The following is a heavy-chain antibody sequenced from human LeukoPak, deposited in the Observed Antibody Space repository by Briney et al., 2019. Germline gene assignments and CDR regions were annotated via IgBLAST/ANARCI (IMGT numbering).Heavy chain of an antibody. CDR1: GGTFSSYA. CDR3: ARTYSSGWYGYY. J-gene: IGHJ4*02. D-gene: IGHD6-19*01. V-gene: IGHV1-69*13. Sequence: ASVKVSCKASGGTFSSYAISWVRQAPGQGLEWMGGIIPIFGTANYAQKFQGRVTIAADESTSTAYMELSSLRSEDTAVYYCARTYSSGWYGYYWGQGTLVTASS. CDR2: IIPIFGTA.